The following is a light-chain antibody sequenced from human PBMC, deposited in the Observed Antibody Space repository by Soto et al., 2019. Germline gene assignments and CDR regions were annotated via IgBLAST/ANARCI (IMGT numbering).Light chain of an antibody. J-gene: IGLJ2*01. V-gene: IGLV1-40*01. Sequence: QPVLTQPPSVSGAPGQRVTISCTGSSSNIGAGYDVHWYQQLPGTAPKLLIYGNSNRPSGVPDRFSGSKSGTSASLAITGLQAEDEADYYCQSYDSSLSGYVVFGGGTMRTVL. CDR3: QSYDSSLSGYVV. CDR2: GNS. CDR1: SSNIGAGYD.